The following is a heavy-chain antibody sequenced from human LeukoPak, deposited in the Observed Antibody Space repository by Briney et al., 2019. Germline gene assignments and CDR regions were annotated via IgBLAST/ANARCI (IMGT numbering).Heavy chain of an antibody. CDR2: IIPIFGTA. J-gene: IGHJ4*02. V-gene: IGHV1-69*05. Sequence: SVKVSCKASGGTFSSYAISWVRQAPGQGLEWMGGIIPIFGTANYAQKFQGRVTMTRNTSISTAYMELSSLRSEDTAVYYCARLEDITGFDYWGQGTLVAVSS. CDR1: GGTFSSYA. D-gene: IGHD2-15*01. CDR3: ARLEDITGFDY.